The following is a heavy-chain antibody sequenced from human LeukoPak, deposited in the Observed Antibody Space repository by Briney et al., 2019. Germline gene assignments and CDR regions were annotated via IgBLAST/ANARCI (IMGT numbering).Heavy chain of an antibody. D-gene: IGHD5-18*01. CDR1: GGTFSSYA. CDR2: IIPIFGTA. Sequence: GSSVKVSCKASGGTFSSYAISWVRQAPGQGLEWMGGIIPIFGTANYAQKFQGRVTITTDESTSTAYMELSSLRSEDTAVYYCARPREIQRQNCYYYMDVWGKGTTVTVSS. CDR3: ARPREIQRQNCYYYMDV. J-gene: IGHJ6*03. V-gene: IGHV1-69*05.